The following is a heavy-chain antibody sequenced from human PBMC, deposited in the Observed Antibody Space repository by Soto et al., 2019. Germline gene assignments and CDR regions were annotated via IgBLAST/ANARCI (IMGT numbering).Heavy chain of an antibody. V-gene: IGHV1-2*02. CDR2: INPNSGGT. Sequence: ASVKVSCKASGYTFTGYYMHWVRQAPGQGLEWMGWINPNSGGTNFAQKFQGRVTMTRDTSISTAYMQLSRLRSDNPAVYYGPRAAGPIWERRATYYCYYGMDVWGQGTRVTVSS. CDR3: PRAAGPIWERRATYYCYYGMDV. CDR1: GYTFTGYY. J-gene: IGHJ6*02. D-gene: IGHD2-15*01.